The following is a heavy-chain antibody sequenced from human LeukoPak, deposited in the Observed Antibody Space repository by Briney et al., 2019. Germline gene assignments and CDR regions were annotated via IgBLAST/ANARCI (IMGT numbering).Heavy chain of an antibody. Sequence: ASVNVSCKASGYTFTSYGISWVRQAPGQGLEWMGWISAYNGNTNYAQKLQGRVTMTTDTSTSTAYMELRSLRSDDTAVYYCARNKASGPVFRYYYYYMDVWGKGTTVTVSS. CDR2: ISAYNGNT. V-gene: IGHV1-18*01. CDR1: GYTFTSYG. D-gene: IGHD6-19*01. J-gene: IGHJ6*03. CDR3: ARNKASGPVFRYYYYYMDV.